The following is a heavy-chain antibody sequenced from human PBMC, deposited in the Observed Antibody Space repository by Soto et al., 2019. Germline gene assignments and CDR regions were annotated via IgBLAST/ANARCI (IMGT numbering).Heavy chain of an antibody. CDR3: ARRKPHDSSTNYYYYGMDV. V-gene: IGHV1-58*02. Sequence: SVKVSCKASGFTFTSSAMQWVRQARGQRLEWIGWIVVGSGKTNYAQKFQERVTITTDKSTSTAYMELSSLRSEDTAVYYCARRKPHDSSTNYYYYGMDVWGQGTTVTVSS. D-gene: IGHD5-18*01. CDR1: GFTFTSSA. CDR2: IVVGSGKT. J-gene: IGHJ6*02.